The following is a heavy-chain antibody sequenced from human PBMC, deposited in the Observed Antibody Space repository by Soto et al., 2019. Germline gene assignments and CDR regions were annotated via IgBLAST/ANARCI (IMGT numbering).Heavy chain of an antibody. D-gene: IGHD2-2*01. J-gene: IGHJ6*02. CDR3: ARGPVVSANWPLGGYDCMDV. V-gene: IGHV3-48*03. CDR2: SSSSFNII. CDR1: GFTFPSHE. Sequence: EVQLVESGGGWVQPGGSLRLACIASGFTFPSHELYWVRRAPGKGLEWVAYSSSSFNIILYRFSVKGLFTISRDHVKNSQDLQMNRLRSEDTAVYYCARGPVVSANWPLGGYDCMDVWGQGTTVTVSS.